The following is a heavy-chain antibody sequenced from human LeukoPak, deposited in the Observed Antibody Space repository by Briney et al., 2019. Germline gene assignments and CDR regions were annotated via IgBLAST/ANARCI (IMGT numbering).Heavy chain of an antibody. D-gene: IGHD3-10*01. CDR1: GFTFSSYW. J-gene: IGHJ3*02. V-gene: IGHV3-74*01. Sequence: PGGSLRLSRAASGFTFSSYWMHWVRHGSGKGLVWVSRINSDGSTTSYADSVKGRFTISRDNAKNTLYLQMNSLRAEDTAVYYCARDHGVRGLISHDAFDIWGQGTMVTVSS. CDR2: INSDGSTT. CDR3: ARDHGVRGLISHDAFDI.